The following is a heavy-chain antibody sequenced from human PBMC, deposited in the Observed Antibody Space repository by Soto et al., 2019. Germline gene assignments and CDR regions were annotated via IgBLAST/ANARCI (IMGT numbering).Heavy chain of an antibody. CDR1: GYTFTSYG. Sequence: SSVKVSCKASGYTFTSYGISWVRQAPGQGLEWMGWISAYNGNTNYAQKLQGRVTMTTDTSTSTAYMELRSLRADDTAVYYCERHGNDFWSGRTPRRRFDPGGLGTLVTVSS. CDR2: ISAYNGNT. CDR3: ERHGNDFWSGRTPRRRFDP. D-gene: IGHD3-3*01. J-gene: IGHJ5*02. V-gene: IGHV1-18*01.